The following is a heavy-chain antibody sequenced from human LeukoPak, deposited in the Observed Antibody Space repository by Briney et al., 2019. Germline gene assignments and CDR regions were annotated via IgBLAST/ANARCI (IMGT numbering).Heavy chain of an antibody. CDR2: IIPIFGTA. CDR3: ARGRCVGSTNCYYFDS. D-gene: IGHD2-2*01. V-gene: IGHV1-69*01. J-gene: IGHJ4*02. Sequence: SVKVSCKASGGTFSSYAISWVRQAPGQGLEWMGGIIPIFGTANYAQKFQGRVTITADESTSTAYMELSSLRSEDTAVYYCARGRCVGSTNCYYFDSWGQGTLVTVSS. CDR1: GGTFSSYA.